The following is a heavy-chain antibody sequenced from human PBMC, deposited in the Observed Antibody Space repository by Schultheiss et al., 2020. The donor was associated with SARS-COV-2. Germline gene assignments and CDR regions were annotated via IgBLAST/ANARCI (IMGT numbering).Heavy chain of an antibody. CDR3: ARVSEGRTYSSSSGGAFDI. D-gene: IGHD6-6*01. J-gene: IGHJ3*02. CDR2: INHSGST. CDR1: GGSISGYY. Sequence: QTLSLTCTVSGGSISGYYWSWIRQPPGKGLEWIGEINHSGSTNYNPSLKSRVTISVDTSKNQFSLKLSSVTAADTAVYYCARVSEGRTYSSSSGGAFDIWGQGTMVTVSS. V-gene: IGHV4-34*01.